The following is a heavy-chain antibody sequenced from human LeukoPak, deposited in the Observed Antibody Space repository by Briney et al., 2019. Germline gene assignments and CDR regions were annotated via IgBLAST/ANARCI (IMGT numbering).Heavy chain of an antibody. V-gene: IGHV3-74*01. CDR1: GFTFSSYW. CDR2: INSDGSST. D-gene: IGHD3-22*01. CDR3: ASGYETTIMHY. Sequence: GGSLRLSCAASGFTFSSYWMHWVRQAPGKGLVWVSRINSDGSSTSYADSVKGRFTISRDNSKNTLYLQMNSLRSDDTAVYYCASGYETTIMHYWGQGTLVTVSS. J-gene: IGHJ4*02.